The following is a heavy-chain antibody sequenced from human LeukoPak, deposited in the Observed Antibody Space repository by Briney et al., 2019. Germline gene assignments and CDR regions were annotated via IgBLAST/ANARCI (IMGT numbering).Heavy chain of an antibody. CDR2: ISWNSGSI. V-gene: IGHV3-9*03. D-gene: IGHD4-17*01. CDR3: AKDIGGDYVVGYFDY. Sequence: PGGSLRLSCAASGFTFDDYAMHWVRQAPGKGLEWVSGISWNSGSIGYADSVKGRFTISRDNAKNSLYLQMNSLRAEDMALYYCAKDIGGDYVVGYFDYWGQGTLVTVSS. J-gene: IGHJ4*02. CDR1: GFTFDDYA.